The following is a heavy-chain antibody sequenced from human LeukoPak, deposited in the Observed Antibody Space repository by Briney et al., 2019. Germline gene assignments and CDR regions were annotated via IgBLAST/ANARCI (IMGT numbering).Heavy chain of an antibody. V-gene: IGHV4-39*01. J-gene: IGHJ3*02. CDR3: ARPPGYCSSTSCLGAFDI. CDR2: IYSGGST. CDR1: GASFSSTTYY. D-gene: IGHD2-2*01. Sequence: SETLSLTCNVSGASFSSTTYYWAWIRQPPGKGLEWIGSIYSGGSTFYNPSLMGRVTISVDTSKNQFSLKLSSVTAADTAVYYCARPPGYCSSTSCLGAFDIWGQGTMVTVSS.